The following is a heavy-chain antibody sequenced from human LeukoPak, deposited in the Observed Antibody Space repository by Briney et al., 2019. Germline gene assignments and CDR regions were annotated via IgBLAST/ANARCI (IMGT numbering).Heavy chain of an antibody. CDR3: ARDYYDNTGYLPFDY. Sequence: VASVKVSCKASGYTFTSYGISWVRQAPGQGLEWMGWISAYNGNTNYAQKLQGRVTMTTDTSTSTAYMELRSLRSDDTAVYYCARDYYDNTGYLPFDYWGQGTLVTVSS. J-gene: IGHJ4*02. V-gene: IGHV1-18*01. D-gene: IGHD3-22*01. CDR1: GYTFTSYG. CDR2: ISAYNGNT.